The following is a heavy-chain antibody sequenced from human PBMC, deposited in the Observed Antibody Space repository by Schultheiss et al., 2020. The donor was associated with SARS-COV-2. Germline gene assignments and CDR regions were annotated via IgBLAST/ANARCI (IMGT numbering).Heavy chain of an antibody. CDR1: GFTFSSYS. CDR2: IKQDGSEK. D-gene: IGHD5-18*01. J-gene: IGHJ4*02. Sequence: GGSLRLSCAASGFTFSSYSMNWVRQAPGKGLEWVANIKQDGSEKYYVDSVQARFTISRDNAKNSLFLQMNSLRAEDTAVYYCATISRTYRYRDYWGQGTLVTVSS. CDR3: ATISRTYRYRDY. V-gene: IGHV3-7*01.